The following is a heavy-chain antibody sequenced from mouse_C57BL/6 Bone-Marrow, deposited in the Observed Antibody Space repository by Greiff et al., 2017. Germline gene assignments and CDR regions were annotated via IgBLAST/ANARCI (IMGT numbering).Heavy chain of an antibody. V-gene: IGHV1-5*01. J-gene: IGHJ3*01. Sequence: EVQLQQSGTVLARPGASVKMSCKTSGYTFTSYWMHWVKQRPGQGLEWIGAIYPGNSDTSYNQKFKGKAKLTAVTSASTAYMALSSLTNEDSAVYYCTIYYGSSAWFAEWGQGSLGTVSA. CDR2: IYPGNSDT. CDR3: TIYYGSSAWFAE. CDR1: GYTFTSYW. D-gene: IGHD1-1*01.